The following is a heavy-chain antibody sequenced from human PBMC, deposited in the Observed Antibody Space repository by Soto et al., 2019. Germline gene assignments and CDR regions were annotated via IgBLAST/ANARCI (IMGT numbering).Heavy chain of an antibody. D-gene: IGHD5-12*01. J-gene: IGHJ4*02. Sequence: SVKVSCKASGGTFSSYAISWVRQAPGQGLEWMEGIIPIFGTANYAQKFQGRVTITADESTSTAYMELSSLRSEDTAVYYCAREVIVATIMFKLGPPSYFDYWGQGTLVTVSS. CDR1: GGTFSSYA. CDR2: IIPIFGTA. CDR3: AREVIVATIMFKLGPPSYFDY. V-gene: IGHV1-69*13.